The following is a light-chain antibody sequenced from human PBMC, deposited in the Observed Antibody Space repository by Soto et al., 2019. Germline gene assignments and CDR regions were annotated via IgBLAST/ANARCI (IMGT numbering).Light chain of an antibody. CDR1: QSISSW. V-gene: IGKV1-5*01. CDR3: QQYYNYTPLT. J-gene: IGKJ4*01. CDR2: DAS. Sequence: DIQMTQSPSTLSASVGDRVTITCRASQSISSWLAWYQQKPGKAPKLLIFDASSLESGTPSRFSGRRSGTHFTLTVNGLQPDDFATYYCQQYYNYTPLTFGGGTKVDIK.